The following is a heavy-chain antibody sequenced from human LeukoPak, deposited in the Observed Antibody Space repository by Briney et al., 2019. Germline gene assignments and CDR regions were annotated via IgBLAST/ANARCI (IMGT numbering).Heavy chain of an antibody. CDR3: ARQSPTYFGSGMGTFDI. J-gene: IGHJ3*02. D-gene: IGHD3-10*01. CDR2: IYTSGST. V-gene: IGHV4-4*07. CDR1: GGSISSYY. Sequence: SETLSLTCTVSGGSISSYYWSWIRQPAGKGLEWIGRIYTSGSTNYNPSLKSRVTMSVDTSKNQFSLKLSSVTAADTAVYYCARQSPTYFGSGMGTFDIWGQGTTVTVSS.